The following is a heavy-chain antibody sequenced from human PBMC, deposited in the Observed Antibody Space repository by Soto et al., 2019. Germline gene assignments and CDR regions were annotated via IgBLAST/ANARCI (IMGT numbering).Heavy chain of an antibody. CDR1: GFTFTISA. J-gene: IGHJ6*02. D-gene: IGHD4-17*01. Sequence: SVKVSCKASGFTFTISAVQCVLQSLLQRLDWIGWIVVGSGNTNYAQKFQERVTITRDMSTSTAYMELSSLRSEDTAVYYCAADSSTVTTNTYYYYYGMDVWGQGTTVTVSS. V-gene: IGHV1-58*01. CDR2: IVVGSGNT. CDR3: AADSSTVTTNTYYYYYGMDV.